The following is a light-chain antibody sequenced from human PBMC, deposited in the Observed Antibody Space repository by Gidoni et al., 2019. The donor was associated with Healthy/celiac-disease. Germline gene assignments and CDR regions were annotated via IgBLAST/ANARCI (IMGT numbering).Light chain of an antibody. Sequence: DLVTTQSLDFLAVSLGQNATINCKSSQSVLYSSNNKNYLAWYQQKPGQPPKLLIYGASTRESGVPDRFRGSGSGTDFTLTISSLQAEDVAVYYCQQYYSTPFTFGHGTKVDIK. CDR1: QSVLYSSNNKNY. V-gene: IGKV4-1*01. J-gene: IGKJ3*01. CDR3: QQYYSTPFT. CDR2: GAS.